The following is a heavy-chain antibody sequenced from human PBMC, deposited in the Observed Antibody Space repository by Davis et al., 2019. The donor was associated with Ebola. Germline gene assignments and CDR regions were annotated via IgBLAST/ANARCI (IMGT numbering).Heavy chain of an antibody. J-gene: IGHJ4*02. Sequence: ASVTVTCKASAYTFTGYYMLWVRQAPGQGREWMGWINPNSGGKKYAQRFQGRVTMTRDTAISTTYMDLRRLRSDDTAVYYCSREAGGWLAAGDYFDYWGQGTLVTVSS. CDR2: INPNSGGK. D-gene: IGHD5-24*01. V-gene: IGHV1-2*02. CDR3: SREAGGWLAAGDYFDY. CDR1: AYTFTGYY.